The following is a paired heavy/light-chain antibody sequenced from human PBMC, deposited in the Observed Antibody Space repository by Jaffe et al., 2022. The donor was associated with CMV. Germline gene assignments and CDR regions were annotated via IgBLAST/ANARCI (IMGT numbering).Heavy chain of an antibody. D-gene: IGHD2-21*01. V-gene: IGHV3-53*01. CDR3: ARETLWHYDI. Sequence: EGQLVESGGGLIQPGGSLRLSCAASGFSVANNYMSWVRQTPEKGLEWVADIYSGGDIYHAASVQGRFTISRDNSKNTLFLQMNNLRVEDTAVYYCARETLWHYDIWGQGTAVIVSS. CDR2: IYSGGDI. CDR1: GFSVANNY. J-gene: IGHJ3*02.
Light chain of an antibody. CDR2: DAS. Sequence: IVLTQSPATLSLSPGERATLSCRASQTIIRHLHWYQQKPGQAPRLLIYDASTRATGIPPRFSGSGSGTDFTLTISSLEPEDFAVYFCQQRTNWPIFGQGTKLEIK. CDR3: QQRTNWPI. V-gene: IGKV3-11*01. CDR1: QTIIRH. J-gene: IGKJ2*01.